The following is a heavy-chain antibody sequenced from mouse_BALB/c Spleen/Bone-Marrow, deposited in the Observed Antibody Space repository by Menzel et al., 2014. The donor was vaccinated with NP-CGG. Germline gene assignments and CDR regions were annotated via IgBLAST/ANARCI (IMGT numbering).Heavy chain of an antibody. CDR2: IDPANGNT. J-gene: IGHJ3*01. D-gene: IGHD2-14*01. V-gene: IGHV14-3*02. CDR1: GFNITDTY. CDR3: ARYDYRYAWFAY. Sequence: EVQLQQSGAELVKPGASVKLSCTASGFNITDTYMHWVKQRPEQGLEWIGRIDPANGNTKYDPKFQGKATITTDTSSNTAYQQLRSLTSKDTAVYYCARYDYRYAWFAYWGQGTLVTVSA.